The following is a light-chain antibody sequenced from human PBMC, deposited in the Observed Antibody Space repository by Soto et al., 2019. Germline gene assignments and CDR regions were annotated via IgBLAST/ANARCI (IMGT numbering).Light chain of an antibody. J-gene: IGKJ5*01. V-gene: IGKV3-20*01. CDR2: GAS. Sequence: EIVLTQSPGTLSLSPGERATLSCRASQSVSSSYLAWYQQKPGQAPRLLIYGASSRATGNQDRFSGSGSGTDFTLTISRLEPEDLAVYYCQQYGSSPTFGQGTRLEIK. CDR3: QQYGSSPT. CDR1: QSVSSSY.